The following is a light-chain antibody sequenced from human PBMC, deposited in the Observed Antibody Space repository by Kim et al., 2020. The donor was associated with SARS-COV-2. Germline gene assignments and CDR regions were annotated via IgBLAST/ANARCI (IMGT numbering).Light chain of an antibody. CDR2: EVS. CDR1: SSDVGCYNY. Sequence: PGQAVTISCTGTSSDVGCYNYVSWYQQHPGKAPKLMIYEVSKRPSGVPDRFSGSKSGNTASLTVSGLQAEDEADYYCSSYAGSNKVFGGGTKLTVL. V-gene: IGLV2-8*01. CDR3: SSYAGSNKV. J-gene: IGLJ2*01.